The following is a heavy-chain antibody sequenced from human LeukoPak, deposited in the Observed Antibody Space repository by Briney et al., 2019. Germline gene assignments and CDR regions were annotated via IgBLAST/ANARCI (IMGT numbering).Heavy chain of an antibody. CDR2: FDPEDGGT. D-gene: IGHD6-13*01. CDR1: GYTLTELS. J-gene: IGHJ4*02. Sequence: ASVKVSCKVSGYTLTELSMHWVRQAPGKGLEWMGGFDPEDGGTIYAQKFQGRVTMTEDTSTDTAYMELSSLRSEDTAVYYCATWVAAAGTFDYWGQGTLVTVSS. CDR3: ATWVAAAGTFDY. V-gene: IGHV1-24*01.